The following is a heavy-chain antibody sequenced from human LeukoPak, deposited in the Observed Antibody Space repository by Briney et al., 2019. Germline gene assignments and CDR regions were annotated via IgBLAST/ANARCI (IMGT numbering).Heavy chain of an antibody. CDR1: GYTFTDSY. Sequence: GASVKVSCKASGYTFTDSYMHWVRQAPGQGLEWMGWINPNSGGTNYAQKFQGRVTMTRDTSISTAYMELSRLRSDDTAVYYCARDRSIVVVINAFDIWGQGTMVTVSS. V-gene: IGHV1-2*02. CDR3: ARDRSIVVVINAFDI. CDR2: INPNSGGT. J-gene: IGHJ3*02. D-gene: IGHD3-22*01.